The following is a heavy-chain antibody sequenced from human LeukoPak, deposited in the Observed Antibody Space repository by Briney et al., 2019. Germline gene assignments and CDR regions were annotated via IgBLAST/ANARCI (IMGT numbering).Heavy chain of an antibody. D-gene: IGHD3-10*01. J-gene: IGHJ3*02. CDR3: ARPHGDYYGSGSAAFDI. CDR1: GYTFTSYG. V-gene: IGHV1-18*01. Sequence: ASVKVSCKASGYTFTSYGISWVRQAPGQGLEWMGWISAYNGNTNYAQKLQGRVTMTTDTSTSTAYMELRSLRSDDTAVYYCARPHGDYYGSGSAAFDIWGQGTMVTVSS. CDR2: ISAYNGNT.